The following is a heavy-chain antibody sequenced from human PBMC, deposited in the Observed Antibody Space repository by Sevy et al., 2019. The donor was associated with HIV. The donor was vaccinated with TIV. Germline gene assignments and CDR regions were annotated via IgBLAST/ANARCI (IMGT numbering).Heavy chain of an antibody. V-gene: IGHV3-30*18. CDR3: AKDLGSGYKSQLLYGAFDY. CDR2: ISYDGSNK. D-gene: IGHD2-2*02. Sequence: GGSLRLSCAASGFTFRSYGMYWARQAPGKGLEWVAVISYDGSNKYYADSVKGRFTISRDNSKNTLYLQMNSLRAEDTAVYYCAKDLGSGYKSQLLYGAFDYWGQGTLVTVSS. CDR1: GFTFRSYG. J-gene: IGHJ4*02.